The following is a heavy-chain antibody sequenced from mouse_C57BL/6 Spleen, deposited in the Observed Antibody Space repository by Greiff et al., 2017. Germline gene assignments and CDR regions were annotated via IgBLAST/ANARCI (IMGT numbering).Heavy chain of an antibody. D-gene: IGHD2-2*01. V-gene: IGHV5-6*01. Sequence: EVQVVESGGDLVKPGGSLKLSCEASGFTFSSYGMSWVRQTPDKRLEWVATISSGGSYTYYPDSVKGRITISRDTAYNTLYLQMSSLKSEDTAMYYCASDGYDVDYAMDDWGQGTSVTVSS. CDR2: ISSGGSYT. CDR3: ASDGYDVDYAMDD. CDR1: GFTFSSYG. J-gene: IGHJ4*01.